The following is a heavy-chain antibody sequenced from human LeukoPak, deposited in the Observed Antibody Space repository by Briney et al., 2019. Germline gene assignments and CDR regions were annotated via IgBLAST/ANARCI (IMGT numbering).Heavy chain of an antibody. CDR2: INHSGST. CDR3: ARRESKYCSGGSCYYLY. Sequence: SETLSLTCAVYGGSFRGYYSSWIRQPPRKGLEWIGEINHSGSTNYNPSLKSRVTISVDTSKNEFSLKLSSVTAADTAVYYCARRESKYCSGGSCYYLYWGQGTLVTVSS. D-gene: IGHD2-15*01. J-gene: IGHJ4*02. V-gene: IGHV4-34*01. CDR1: GGSFRGYY.